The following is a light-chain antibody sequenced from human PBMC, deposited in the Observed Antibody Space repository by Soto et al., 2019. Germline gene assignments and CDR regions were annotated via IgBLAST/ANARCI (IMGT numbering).Light chain of an antibody. J-gene: IGLJ1*01. CDR3: YSFTSSNTYV. V-gene: IGLV2-18*02. CDR1: SSDVGSYNR. Sequence: QSVLTQPPSVSGSPGQSVTISCTGTSSDVGSYNRVSWYQQPPGTATKVIIYEVSNRPSGVPDRFSGSKSGNTASPNISGLQPEDEADYYCYSFTSSNTYVFGTGTKVTVL. CDR2: EVS.